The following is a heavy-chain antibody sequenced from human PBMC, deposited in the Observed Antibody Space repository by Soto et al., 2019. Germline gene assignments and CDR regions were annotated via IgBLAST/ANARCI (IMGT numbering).Heavy chain of an antibody. Sequence: ASVKVSCKASGYPFTGYGINWVRQAPGQGLEWMGWISTYNGNTNYAQKLQGRVTLATDTSTSTAYMELRSLRSDDTAVYYCARGTAITMFGGVGYWGQGTLVTVAS. CDR3: ARGTAITMFGGVGY. CDR2: ISTYNGNT. J-gene: IGHJ4*02. CDR1: GYPFTGYG. V-gene: IGHV1-18*01. D-gene: IGHD3-3*01.